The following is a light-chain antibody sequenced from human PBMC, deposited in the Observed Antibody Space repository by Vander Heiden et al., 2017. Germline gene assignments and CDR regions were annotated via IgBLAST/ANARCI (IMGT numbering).Light chain of an antibody. CDR1: QSLSTNF. V-gene: IGKV3-20*01. Sequence: ESVLTQGPGTLSLSPGQRATLSCRASQSLSTNFLAWYQHKPGQAPRLLIYAASSRATGIPDRFSGSGSGTDFALTINRLEPEDSAVYYCQQDDSKPITFGQGTRLELK. CDR3: QQDDSKPIT. J-gene: IGKJ5*01. CDR2: AAS.